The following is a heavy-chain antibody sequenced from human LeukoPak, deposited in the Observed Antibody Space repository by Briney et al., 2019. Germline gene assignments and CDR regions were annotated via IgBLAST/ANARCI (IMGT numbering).Heavy chain of an antibody. J-gene: IGHJ4*02. CDR2: IYTSGST. CDR3: AKDSRVSHITLIVVIIDFEH. CDR1: GGSISNYY. Sequence: SETLSLTCTVSGGSISNYYWSWIRQPPGKGLEWIGRIYTSGSTNYNPSLKSRVTMSVDTSKNQFALKLSTVTAEDTAVYYCAKDSRVSHITLIVVIIDFEHWGQGT. D-gene: IGHD3-22*01. V-gene: IGHV4-4*07.